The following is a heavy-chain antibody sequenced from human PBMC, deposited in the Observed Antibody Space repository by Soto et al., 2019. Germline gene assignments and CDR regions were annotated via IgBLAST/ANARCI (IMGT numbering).Heavy chain of an antibody. Sequence: SVKVSCNASGGTFSSYAISWVRQAPGQGLEWMGGIIPIFATANYAQKFQGRVTLTADESTSTAYMELSSLRSEDTAVYYCARDSEGPAKYPGSWCQGTLVTVSS. D-gene: IGHD2-15*01. CDR3: ARDSEGPAKYPGS. CDR1: GGTFSSYA. CDR2: IIPIFATA. V-gene: IGHV1-69*13. J-gene: IGHJ5*02.